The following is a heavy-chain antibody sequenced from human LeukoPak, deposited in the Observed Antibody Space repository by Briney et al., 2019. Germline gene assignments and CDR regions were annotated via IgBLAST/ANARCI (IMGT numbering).Heavy chain of an antibody. D-gene: IGHD5-12*01. CDR1: GGSISSYY. V-gene: IGHV4-59*01. Sequence: PSETLSLTCTVSGGSISSYYWSWIRQPPGKGLEWIGYIYYSGSTNYNPSLKSRVTISVDTSKNQFSLKLSSVTAADTAVYYCAREGLVATEVDYWGQGTLVTVSS. J-gene: IGHJ4*02. CDR3: AREGLVATEVDY. CDR2: IYYSGST.